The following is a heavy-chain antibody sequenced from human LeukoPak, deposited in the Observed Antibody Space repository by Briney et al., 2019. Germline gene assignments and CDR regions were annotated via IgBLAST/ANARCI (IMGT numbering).Heavy chain of an antibody. CDR1: GFTFSNYW. D-gene: IGHD3-22*01. J-gene: IGHJ4*02. CDR2: IKQDGDEK. Sequence: GGSLRLSCAASGFTFSNYWMSWVRQAPGKGLEWVANIKQDGDEKDYVDSVKGRFTISRDNAKSSLYLQMNSLRAEDTAVYYCARDGPHAFYDSSGYYWEYWGQGTLVTVCS. V-gene: IGHV3-7*01. CDR3: ARDGPHAFYDSSGYYWEY.